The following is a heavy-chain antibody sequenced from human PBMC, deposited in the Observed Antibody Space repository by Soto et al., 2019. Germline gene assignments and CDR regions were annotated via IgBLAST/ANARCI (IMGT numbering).Heavy chain of an antibody. CDR3: ARGTLYGLGYSSGWPNFDY. Sequence: QVQLVESGGGVVQAGRSLRLSCAASGFTFSNYAMHWVRQAPGKGLEWVAVISYDGSNKYYADSVKGRFTISRDNSKNTLYLQMNSLRAEDTAVYYCARGTLYGLGYSSGWPNFDYWGQGTLVTVSS. CDR2: ISYDGSNK. J-gene: IGHJ4*02. D-gene: IGHD6-19*01. V-gene: IGHV3-30-3*01. CDR1: GFTFSNYA.